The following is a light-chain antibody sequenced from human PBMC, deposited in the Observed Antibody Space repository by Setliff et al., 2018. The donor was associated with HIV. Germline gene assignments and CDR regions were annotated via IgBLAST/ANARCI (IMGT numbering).Light chain of an antibody. Sequence: QSVLTQPPSASGTPGQRVTISCSGSSSNIGVNSVTWYQQFPGTAPKLLMYSTNQRPSGVADRFSGSKSGTSASLAISGLQSEDEADYYCAAWDDSLSEPFYVFGTGTKV. J-gene: IGLJ1*01. CDR2: STN. V-gene: IGLV1-44*01. CDR3: AAWDDSLSEPFYV. CDR1: SSNIGVNS.